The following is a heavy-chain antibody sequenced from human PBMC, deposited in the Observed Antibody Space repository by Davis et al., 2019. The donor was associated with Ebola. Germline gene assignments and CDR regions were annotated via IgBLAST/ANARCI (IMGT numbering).Heavy chain of an antibody. V-gene: IGHV3-15*01. CDR2: IKSKTDGGTT. CDR1: GFTFSGSA. J-gene: IGHJ4*02. D-gene: IGHD4/OR15-4a*01. Sequence: GESLKISCAASGFTFSGSAMHWVRQASGKGLEWVGRIKSKTDGGTTDYAAPVKGRFTISRDNSKNTLYLQMNSLKTEDTAVYYCTTDRADYGLAYWGQGTLVTVSS. CDR3: TTDRADYGLAY.